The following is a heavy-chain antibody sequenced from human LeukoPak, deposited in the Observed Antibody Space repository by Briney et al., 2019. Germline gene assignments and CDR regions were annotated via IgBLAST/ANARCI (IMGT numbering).Heavy chain of an antibody. CDR2: MNPNSGNT. CDR1: GYTFTSYD. J-gene: IGHJ4*02. V-gene: IGHV1-8*01. Sequence: GASVKVSCKASGYTFTSYDVNWVRQATGQGLEWMGWMNPNSGNTGYAQKFQGRVTMTRNTSISTVYMELSSLRSEDTAVYYCASRLHGNYYGSGSYPYYFDYWGQGTLVTVSS. CDR3: ASRLHGNYYGSGSYPYYFDY. D-gene: IGHD3-10*01.